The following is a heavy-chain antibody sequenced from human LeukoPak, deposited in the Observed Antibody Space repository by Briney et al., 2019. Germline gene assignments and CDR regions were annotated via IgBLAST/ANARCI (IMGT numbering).Heavy chain of an antibody. CDR2: LSAGTESS. J-gene: IGHJ4*02. Sequence: GGSLRLSCASSGFSIRTFGMTWVRQAAGKGLEWVSTLSAGTESSYYADAVKGRFTVSGDYSKNTLYLLMTNVRANDSAVYYCAKFYVFDSRGYYSDWGQGTLVAVSS. D-gene: IGHD3-22*01. CDR1: GFSIRTFG. CDR3: AKFYVFDSRGYYSD. V-gene: IGHV3-23*01.